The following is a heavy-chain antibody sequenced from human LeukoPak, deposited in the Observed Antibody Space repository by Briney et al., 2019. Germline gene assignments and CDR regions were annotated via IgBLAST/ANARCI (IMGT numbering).Heavy chain of an antibody. CDR1: GGSINNYY. D-gene: IGHD1-26*01. Sequence: SETLSLTCTVSGGSINNYYWSWIRQTPEKGLEWIGYIYFTGRTNYNPSLKSRVTISGDTSKNQFSLRLTSMSAADTAVYYCARSRGGSYLGNYYYYYMDVWGKGTTVTISS. CDR2: IYFTGRT. V-gene: IGHV4-59*01. CDR3: ARSRGGSYLGNYYYYYMDV. J-gene: IGHJ6*03.